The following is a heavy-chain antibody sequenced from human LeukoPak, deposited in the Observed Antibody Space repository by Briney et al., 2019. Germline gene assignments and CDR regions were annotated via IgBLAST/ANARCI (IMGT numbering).Heavy chain of an antibody. D-gene: IGHD2-8*02. V-gene: IGHV5-51*01. CDR3: ARHTDGNDSDAFDI. Sequence: GESLKISCKGFGYSFTKYWIGWVRQMPGKGLGWMGIIYPDYSETTYSPSFQGQVTMSVDKSINTAYLQWNSLRASDTAMYYCARHTDGNDSDAFDIWGQGTMVAVSS. CDR1: GYSFTKYW. CDR2: IYPDYSET. J-gene: IGHJ3*02.